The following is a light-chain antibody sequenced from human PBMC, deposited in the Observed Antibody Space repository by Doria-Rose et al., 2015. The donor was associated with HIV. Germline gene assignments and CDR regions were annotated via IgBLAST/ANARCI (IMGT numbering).Light chain of an antibody. J-gene: IGKJ1*01. CDR1: QSFSSTY. CDR2: DGS. CDR3: HQYGTSWT. V-gene: IGKV3-20*01. Sequence: EIVMTQSPGTLSLSPGERATLSCRASQSFSSTYLAWYQQKPGQAPSLFIYDGSTRVTGIPDRFSASGSGTDFTLTINRLEPEDFALYYCHQYGTSWTFGQGTKVEI.